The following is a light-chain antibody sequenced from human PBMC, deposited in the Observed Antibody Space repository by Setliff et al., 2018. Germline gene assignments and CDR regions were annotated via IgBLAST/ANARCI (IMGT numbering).Light chain of an antibody. CDR1: SSDVGGYNY. CDR2: EVS. CDR3: SSYAGSNNYV. J-gene: IGLJ1*01. V-gene: IGLV2-8*01. Sequence: QSALVQPPSASGSPGQSVTISCTGTSSDVGGYNYVSWYQQHPGKAPKLMIYEVSKWPSGVPDRFSGSKSGNTASLTVSGLQAEDEADYYCSSYAGSNNYVFGTGTKV.